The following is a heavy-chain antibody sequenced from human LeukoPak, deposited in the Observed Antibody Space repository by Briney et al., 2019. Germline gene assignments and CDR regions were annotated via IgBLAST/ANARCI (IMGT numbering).Heavy chain of an antibody. CDR3: ARVDIGSGTYYRYYYYMDV. Sequence: SETLSLTCTVSGGSLSSSTYYWGWIRQPPAKGLEWLGCISYSGSTYYHPSLKSRVSISVDTSKTQFNLKVRSVTAADTAVYYCARVDIGSGTYYRYYYYMDVWGKGTTVTVSS. D-gene: IGHD3-10*01. CDR1: GGSLSSSTYY. V-gene: IGHV4-39*06. CDR2: ISYSGST. J-gene: IGHJ6*03.